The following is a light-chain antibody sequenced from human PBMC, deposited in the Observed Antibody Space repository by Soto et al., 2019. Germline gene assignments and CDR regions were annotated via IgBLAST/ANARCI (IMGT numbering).Light chain of an antibody. CDR1: SSDVGGYNY. CDR3: CSYAGIYARWV. Sequence: QSALTQPRSVSGSPGQSVTISCTGTSSDVGGYNYVSRYQQHPGKAPKLMIYDVTKRPSGVPDRFSGSRSGNTASLTISGLQAEDEADYYCCSYAGIYARWVFGGGTKLTVL. J-gene: IGLJ3*02. V-gene: IGLV2-11*01. CDR2: DVT.